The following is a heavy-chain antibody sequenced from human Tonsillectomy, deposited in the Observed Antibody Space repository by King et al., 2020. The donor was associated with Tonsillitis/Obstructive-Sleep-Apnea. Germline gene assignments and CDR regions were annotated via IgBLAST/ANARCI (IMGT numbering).Heavy chain of an antibody. D-gene: IGHD4-11*01. CDR3: ARVYSNPNGQYFYYYFMDV. CDR1: GGSISSYY. CDR2: IYYSGST. V-gene: IGHV4-59*01. Sequence: VQLQESGPGLVKPSETLSLTCTVSGGSISSYYWSWIRQPPGKGLEWIGYIYYSGSTNYNPSLKSLVTISVDTSKNQFSLKLSSVTAADTAVYYCARVYSNPNGQYFYYYFMDVWGKRTTVTVSS. J-gene: IGHJ6*03.